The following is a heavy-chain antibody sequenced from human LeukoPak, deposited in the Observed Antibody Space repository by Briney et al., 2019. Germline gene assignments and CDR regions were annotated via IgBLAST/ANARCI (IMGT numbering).Heavy chain of an antibody. V-gene: IGHV4-30-2*01. CDR1: GGSISSGGYS. CDR3: ARGLDDQGRNYCGMDV. D-gene: IGHD1-1*01. CDR2: IYHSGST. Sequence: SQTLSLTCAVSGGSISSGGYSWSWIRQPPGKGLEWIGYIYHSGSTYYNPSLKSRVTISVDRSKNQFSLKLSSVTAADTAVYYCARGLDDQGRNYCGMDVWGQGTTVTVSS. J-gene: IGHJ6*02.